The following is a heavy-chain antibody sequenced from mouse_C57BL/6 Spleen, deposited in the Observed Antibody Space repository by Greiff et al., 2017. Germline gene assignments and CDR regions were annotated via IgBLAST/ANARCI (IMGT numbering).Heavy chain of an antibody. D-gene: IGHD2-4*01. J-gene: IGHJ3*01. CDR1: GYTFTSYG. V-gene: IGHV1-81*01. Sequence: QVQLQQSGAELARPGASVKLSCKASGYTFTSYGISWVKQRTGQGLEWIGEIYPRSGNTYYNETFTGKATLTADKSSSTAYMELRSLTSEDSAVYFCASPIYEDYDGFAYWGQGTLVTVSA. CDR3: ASPIYEDYDGFAY. CDR2: IYPRSGNT.